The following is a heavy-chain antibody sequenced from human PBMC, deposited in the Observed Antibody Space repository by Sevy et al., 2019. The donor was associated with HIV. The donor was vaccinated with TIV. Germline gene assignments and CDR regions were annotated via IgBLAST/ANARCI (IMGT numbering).Heavy chain of an antibody. CDR1: GGSFSGYY. J-gene: IGHJ4*02. CDR3: AREYKGTKTDYGDFPYVDY. CDR2: INHSGST. Sequence: SETLSLTCAVYGGSFSGYYWSWIRQPPGKGLEWIGEINHSGSTNYNPSLKSRVTISVDTSKNQYSLKLSSVTAADTAVYYCAREYKGTKTDYGDFPYVDYWGQGTLVTVSS. D-gene: IGHD4-17*01. V-gene: IGHV4-34*01.